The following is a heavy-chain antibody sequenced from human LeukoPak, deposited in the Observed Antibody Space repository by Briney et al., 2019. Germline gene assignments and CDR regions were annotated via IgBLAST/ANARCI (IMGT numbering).Heavy chain of an antibody. CDR1: GCTFDDYA. Sequence: GGSLRLSCAASGCTFDDYAMSWVRQAPGKGLEWVSGIKWNGGSTGYADSVKGRFTIPRDNAKNYLYLQMNSLRAEDTALYYCARVSDSSGYYSIDYWGQGTLVTVSS. J-gene: IGHJ4*02. CDR3: ARVSDSSGYYSIDY. D-gene: IGHD3-22*01. CDR2: IKWNGGST. V-gene: IGHV3-20*04.